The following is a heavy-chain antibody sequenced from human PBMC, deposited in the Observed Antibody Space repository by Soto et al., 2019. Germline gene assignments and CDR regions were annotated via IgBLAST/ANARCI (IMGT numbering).Heavy chain of an antibody. CDR2: ISFDGSNT. D-gene: IGHD2-8*01. J-gene: IGHJ4*02. CDR1: GFDFRKFG. Sequence: QVQLGESGGGVVQPGKSLRLSCAVSGFDFRKFGMHWVRQTPAKGLEGVAVISFDGSNTFYADTVKGRFTVSRDNSRNTVFLEMNSLRPDDTAVYYCTKDRGNMVSSAGGYWGQGTLVIVSS. CDR3: TKDRGNMVSSAGGY. V-gene: IGHV3-30*18.